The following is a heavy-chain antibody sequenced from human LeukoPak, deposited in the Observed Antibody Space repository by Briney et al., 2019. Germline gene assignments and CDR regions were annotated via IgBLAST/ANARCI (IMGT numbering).Heavy chain of an antibody. J-gene: IGHJ4*02. CDR1: GFTFCSIA. CDR2: IWYDGSDK. Sequence: PGGSLRLSRAASGFTFCSIAMHCVRQAPGKGLEWVAVIWYDGSDKYSADSVKGRFTISRDNSKNTLYQQMNSLRGEDTAVYYCASAPYSSGTFLDYWGQGTLVTVSS. D-gene: IGHD3-10*01. V-gene: IGHV3-33*01. CDR3: ASAPYSSGTFLDY.